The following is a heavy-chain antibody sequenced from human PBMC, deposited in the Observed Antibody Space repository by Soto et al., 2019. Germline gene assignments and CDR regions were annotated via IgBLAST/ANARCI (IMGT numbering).Heavy chain of an antibody. V-gene: IGHV3-21*01. Sequence: GGSLRLSCAASGFTFSSYAMSWVRQAPGKGLEWVSSISSSSSYIYYADSVKGRFTISRDNAENSLYLQMNSLRAEDTAVYYCARDQPGYSYGYGLGYWGQGTLVTVSS. CDR1: GFTFSSYA. J-gene: IGHJ4*02. D-gene: IGHD5-18*01. CDR3: ARDQPGYSYGYGLGY. CDR2: ISSSSSYI.